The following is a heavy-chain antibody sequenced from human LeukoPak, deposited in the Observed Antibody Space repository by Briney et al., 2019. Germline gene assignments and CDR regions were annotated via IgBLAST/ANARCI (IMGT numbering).Heavy chain of an antibody. D-gene: IGHD3-22*01. CDR3: ARRRYYDSSGYLD. J-gene: IGHJ1*01. Sequence: SETLSLTCTVSGDSIRSSSYYWDWIRQPRGKGLEGIGTIYYSGRTYYNPSLKSRVTISIDTSKNQFSLKLTSVTAADTAVYYCARRRYYDSSGYLDWGQGTLLTVSS. CDR1: GDSIRSSSYY. CDR2: IYYSGRT. V-gene: IGHV4-39*01.